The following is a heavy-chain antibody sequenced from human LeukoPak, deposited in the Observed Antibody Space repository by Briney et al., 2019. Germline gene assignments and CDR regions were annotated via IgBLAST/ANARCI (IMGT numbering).Heavy chain of an antibody. CDR1: GGPIGSGGYY. V-gene: IGHV4-31*03. D-gene: IGHD4-17*01. Sequence: SQTLSLTCTVSGGPIGSGGYYWSWIRQHPGKGLEWIGYIYYSGSTYYNPSLKSRVIISVDTSKNQFSLKLSSVTAADTAVYYCARVLPHRHLRYGYYGRRGYAFDIWGQGTMVTVSS. CDR3: ARVLPHRHLRYGYYGRRGYAFDI. CDR2: IYYSGST. J-gene: IGHJ3*02.